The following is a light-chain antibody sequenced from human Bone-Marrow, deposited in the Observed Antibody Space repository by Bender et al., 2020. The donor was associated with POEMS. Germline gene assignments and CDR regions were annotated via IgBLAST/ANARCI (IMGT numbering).Light chain of an antibody. CDR1: SSDVGRYNY. Sequence: QSALTQPPSASGSPGQSVTISCTGTSSDVGRYNYVSWYQHHPGKAPELMIYQVNKRPSGVPDRFSGSKSGNTASLTVSGLQAEDEADYYCSSYLGGSWVFGGGTKLTVL. CDR2: QVN. J-gene: IGLJ3*02. CDR3: SSYLGGSWV. V-gene: IGLV2-8*01.